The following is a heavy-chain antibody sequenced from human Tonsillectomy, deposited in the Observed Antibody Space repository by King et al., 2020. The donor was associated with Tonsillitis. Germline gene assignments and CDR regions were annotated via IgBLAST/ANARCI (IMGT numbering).Heavy chain of an antibody. V-gene: IGHV3-30-3*01. J-gene: IGHJ4*02. CDR1: GFTFSRYD. CDR3: ARDGRELNGEYYFDY. CDR2: ISYDGSNK. Sequence: VQLVESGGGVVQPGRSLRLTCAASGFTFSRYDMHWVRQAPGKGLEWVAVISYDGSNKYYADSVKGRFTISRDKSKNTLYLQMNSLRAEDTAVYYCARDGRELNGEYYFDYWGQGTLVTVSS. D-gene: IGHD7-27*01.